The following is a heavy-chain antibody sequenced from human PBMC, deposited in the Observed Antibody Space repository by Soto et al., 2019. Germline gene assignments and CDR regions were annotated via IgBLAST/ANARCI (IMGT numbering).Heavy chain of an antibody. CDR3: GRVGSVYHMVVGFAGARDV. V-gene: IGHV1-18*04. D-gene: IGHD2-15*01. CDR1: GYIFTGYG. Sequence: QAQVVQSGDEVKKPGASVKVSCKASGYIFTGYGLSWVRQAPGQGLEWMGWISPYNGHTEFAQRLQGRLTLTTDTSTSTAFMELSNLRSDEPAVYYCGRVGSVYHMVVGFAGARDVWGQGTTVTVSS. J-gene: IGHJ6*02. CDR2: ISPYNGHT.